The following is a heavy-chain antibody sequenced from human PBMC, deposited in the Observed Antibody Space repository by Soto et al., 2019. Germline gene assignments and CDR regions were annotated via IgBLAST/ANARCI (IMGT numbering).Heavy chain of an antibody. CDR2: FDPEDGET. Sequence: ASVKVSCKVSGYTLTELSMHWVRQAPGKGLEWMGGFDPEDGETIYAQKFQGRVTMTEDTSTDTAYMELSSLRSEDTAVYYCASFWVKWYSGYYFAYCAQRYLVTVSA. V-gene: IGHV1-24*01. J-gene: IGHJ4*02. CDR3: ASFWVKWYSGYYFAY. CDR1: GYTLTELS. D-gene: IGHD1-26*01.